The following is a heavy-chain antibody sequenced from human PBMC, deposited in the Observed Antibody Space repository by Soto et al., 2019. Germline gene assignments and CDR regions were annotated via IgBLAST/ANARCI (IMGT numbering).Heavy chain of an antibody. CDR2: IYYLGNT. CDR1: GDSVNGGKYY. V-gene: IGHV4-39*01. CDR3: AGLEGLATTAYYFDF. D-gene: IGHD3-9*01. J-gene: IGHJ4*02. Sequence: QLQLQESGPGLVKPSETLSLTCSVSGDSVNGGKYYWGWIRQPPRQRLEWIGCIYYLGNTYYNPTLKPRVTRALDKSKSEFSLKLNSVTAADSAVYFCAGLEGLATTAYYFDFWGQGALVTVSS.